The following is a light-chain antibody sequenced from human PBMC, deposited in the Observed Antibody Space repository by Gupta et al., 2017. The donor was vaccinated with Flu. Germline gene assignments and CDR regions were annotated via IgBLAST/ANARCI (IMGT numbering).Light chain of an antibody. CDR2: LVS. Sequence: DVVMTQSPLFLHVTLGQPASISCRSSQGLVYSDGNTYLHWFQQRPGQTPRRLIHLVSYRDSGVPDRFSGSGSGTDFTLKISRVEAEDVGVYFCMQGAHWPWAFGQGTKVEIK. CDR1: QGLVYSDGNTY. CDR3: MQGAHWPWA. V-gene: IGKV2-30*01. J-gene: IGKJ1*01.